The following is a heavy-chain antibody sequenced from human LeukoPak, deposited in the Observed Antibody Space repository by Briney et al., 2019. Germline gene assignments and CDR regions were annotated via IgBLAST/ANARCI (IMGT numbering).Heavy chain of an antibody. Sequence: GGSLRLSCAASGFTFSSYAMSWVRQAPGKGLEWVSAISGSGGSTYYADSVKGRSTISRDNSKNTLYLQMNSLRAEDTAVYYCAKDPADYYGSGSYPPDYWGQGTLVTVSS. D-gene: IGHD3-10*01. V-gene: IGHV3-23*01. CDR3: AKDPADYYGSGSYPPDY. CDR1: GFTFSSYA. J-gene: IGHJ4*02. CDR2: ISGSGGST.